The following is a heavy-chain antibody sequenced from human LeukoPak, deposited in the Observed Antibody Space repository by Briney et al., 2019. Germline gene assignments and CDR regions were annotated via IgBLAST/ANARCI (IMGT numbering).Heavy chain of an antibody. CDR1: GFTVSSNY. V-gene: IGHV3-66*01. Sequence: PGGSLRLSCAASGFTVSSNYMSWVRGAPGRGLEWGSVIYSGGSTYYADSVKGRFTVSRDNSKNTLYLQMNSLRAEDTALYYCASNYGSSLYFDYWGQGTLVTVSS. CDR2: IYSGGST. J-gene: IGHJ4*02. D-gene: IGHD3-10*01. CDR3: ASNYGSSLYFDY.